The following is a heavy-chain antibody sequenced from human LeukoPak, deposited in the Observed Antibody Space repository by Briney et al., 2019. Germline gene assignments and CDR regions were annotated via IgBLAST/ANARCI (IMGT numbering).Heavy chain of an antibody. CDR1: GGSISSYY. J-gene: IGHJ6*04. D-gene: IGHD6-19*01. CDR3: ARVTAVSYGMDV. V-gene: IGHV4-59*01. CDR2: IYYSGST. Sequence: SETLSLTCTVSGGSISSYYWSWLRPPPGKGLEWIGYIYYSGSTNYNPSLKSRVTISVDTSNNQCSLKLSSVTAPDTAVYYCARVTAVSYGMDVWGEGTTVTVSS.